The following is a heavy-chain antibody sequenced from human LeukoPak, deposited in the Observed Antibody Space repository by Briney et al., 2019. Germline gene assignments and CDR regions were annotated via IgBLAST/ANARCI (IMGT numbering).Heavy chain of an antibody. CDR2: MNDSGRT. V-gene: IGHV4-34*01. CDR1: DESLNGYY. D-gene: IGHD1-14*01. Sequence: SETLSLTCAVYDESLNGYYWSWIRQPPGKGLEWIGEMNDSGRTTYNPSLESRATISAERSKNQFSLKLTSVTAADTAVYDCASGSWSRRFAPWGQGTLVTVSS. J-gene: IGHJ5*02. CDR3: ASGSWSRRFAP.